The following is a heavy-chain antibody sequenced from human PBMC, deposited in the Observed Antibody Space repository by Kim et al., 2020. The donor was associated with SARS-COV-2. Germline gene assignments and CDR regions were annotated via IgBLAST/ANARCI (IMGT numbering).Heavy chain of an antibody. CDR2: ILYGGTT. V-gene: IGHV4-39*01. CDR3: ARLRRLWFYAMDV. CDR1: GDPISNNDYF. J-gene: IGHJ6*02. D-gene: IGHD3-9*01. Sequence: SETLSLTCTVSGDPISNNDYFWGWIRQPPGEGLEWIGSILYGGTTYYNPSLRSRVTISLDASKNQFSLRLPSVTAADTSVYYCARLRRLWFYAMDVWGQGTTVTVSS.